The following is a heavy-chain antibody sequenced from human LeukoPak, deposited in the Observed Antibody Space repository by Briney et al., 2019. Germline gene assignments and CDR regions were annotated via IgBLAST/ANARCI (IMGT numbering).Heavy chain of an antibody. D-gene: IGHD6-6*01. Sequence: ASVRVSCKVSGYILSELSMHWVRQAPGKGLEWMGGFDPEDGETVYRPDFQGRVSLTEDTSTNTAYMELKSLRYEDTAVYYCASRAAARYHFDYWGQGTLVTVSS. CDR2: FDPEDGET. CDR3: ASRAAARYHFDY. J-gene: IGHJ4*02. V-gene: IGHV1-24*01. CDR1: GYILSELS.